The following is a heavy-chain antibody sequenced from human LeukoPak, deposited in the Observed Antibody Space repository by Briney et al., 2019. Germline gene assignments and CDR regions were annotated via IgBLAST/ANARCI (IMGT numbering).Heavy chain of an antibody. CDR2: ISGSGGST. CDR3: AKDPQYDFWSGYYPTYFDY. J-gene: IGHJ4*02. Sequence: GGSLRLSCAASGFTFSSYAMSWVRQAPGKGLEWLSAISGSGGSTYYADSVKGRFTISRDNSKNTLYLQMNSLRAEDTAVYYCAKDPQYDFWSGYYPTYFDYWGQGTLVTVSS. D-gene: IGHD3-3*01. CDR1: GFTFSSYA. V-gene: IGHV3-23*01.